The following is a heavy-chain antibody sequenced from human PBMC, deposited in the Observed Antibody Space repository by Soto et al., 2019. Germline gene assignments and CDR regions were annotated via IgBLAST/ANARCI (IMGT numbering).Heavy chain of an antibody. J-gene: IGHJ4*02. CDR1: GFTFSSYA. D-gene: IGHD2-15*01. Sequence: GGSLRLSCAASGFTFSSYAMHWVRQAPDKGLEWVAVISYDGSNKYYADSVKGRFTISRDNSKNTLYLQMNSLRAEDTAVYYCARDVDPGFDYWGQGTLVTVSS. CDR3: ARDVDPGFDY. V-gene: IGHV3-30-3*01. CDR2: ISYDGSNK.